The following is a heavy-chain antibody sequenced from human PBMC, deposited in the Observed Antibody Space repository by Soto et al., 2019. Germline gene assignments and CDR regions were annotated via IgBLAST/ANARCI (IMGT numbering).Heavy chain of an antibody. J-gene: IGHJ6*02. Sequence: SETLSLTCTVSGGSISSGDYYWSWIRQPPGKGLEWIGYIYYSGSTYYNPSLKSRVTISVDTSKTQFSLKLSSVTAADTAVYYCARGPRRYCSSTSCYSSHGMDVWGQGTTVTVSS. CDR2: IYYSGST. V-gene: IGHV4-30-4*01. D-gene: IGHD2-2*01. CDR1: GGSISSGDYY. CDR3: ARGPRRYCSSTSCYSSHGMDV.